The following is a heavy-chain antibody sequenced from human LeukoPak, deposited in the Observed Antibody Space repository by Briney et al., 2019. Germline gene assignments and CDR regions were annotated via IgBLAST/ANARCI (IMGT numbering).Heavy chain of an antibody. Sequence: GGSLRLSCAASGFTFSSYEMNWVRQAPGKGLEWVSYISSSGSTIYYADSVKGRFTISRDNAKNSLYLQMNSLRAEDTAVYYCARVSGYSGYDYGEGYFDYWGQGTLVTVS. CDR3: ARVSGYSGYDYGEGYFDY. D-gene: IGHD5-12*01. J-gene: IGHJ4*02. CDR1: GFTFSSYE. CDR2: ISSSGSTI. V-gene: IGHV3-48*03.